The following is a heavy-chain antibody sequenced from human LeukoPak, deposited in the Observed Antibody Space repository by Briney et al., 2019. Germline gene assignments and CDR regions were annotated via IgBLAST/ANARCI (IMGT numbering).Heavy chain of an antibody. Sequence: GGSLRLSCAASGFTFSDYYMSWIRQAPGKGLEWLAIISYDGTNKYYADSVKGRFTISRDNSKNALYLQMNSLRAEDTAVYYCARARSSYGYGDAFDIWGQGTMVTVSS. J-gene: IGHJ3*02. V-gene: IGHV3-30*03. CDR1: GFTFSDYY. D-gene: IGHD5-18*01. CDR2: ISYDGTNK. CDR3: ARARSSYGYGDAFDI.